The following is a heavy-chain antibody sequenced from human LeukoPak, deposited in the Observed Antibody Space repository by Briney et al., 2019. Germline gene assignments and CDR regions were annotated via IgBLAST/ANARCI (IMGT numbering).Heavy chain of an antibody. CDR3: ASAVSHLEWLHFLDI. Sequence: GGSLRLSCAASGFTFSDYYMSWIRQAPGKGLEWVSYISSSGSTIYYADSVKGRFTISRDNAKNSLYLQMNSLRAEDTAVYYCASAVSHLEWLHFLDIWGQGTMVTVSS. CDR2: ISSSGSTI. V-gene: IGHV3-11*04. J-gene: IGHJ3*02. D-gene: IGHD3-3*01. CDR1: GFTFSDYY.